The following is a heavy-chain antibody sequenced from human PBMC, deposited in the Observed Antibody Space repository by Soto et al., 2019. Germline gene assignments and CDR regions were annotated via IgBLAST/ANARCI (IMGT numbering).Heavy chain of an antibody. CDR1: GYSFTSYW. CDR3: ARPGLNVDTAMVTGLFDD. CDR2: IYPGDSDT. V-gene: IGHV5-51*01. J-gene: IGHJ4*02. Sequence: PGESLKISCKGSGYSFTSYWIGWVRQMPGKGLEWMGIIYPGDSDTRYSPSFQGQVTISADKSISTAYLQWSSLKASDTAMYYCARPGLNVDTAMVTGLFDDWGQGTRVTVAS. D-gene: IGHD5-18*01.